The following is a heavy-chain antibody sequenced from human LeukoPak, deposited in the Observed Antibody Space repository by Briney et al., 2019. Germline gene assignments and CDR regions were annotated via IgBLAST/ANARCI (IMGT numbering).Heavy chain of an antibody. D-gene: IGHD4-17*01. CDR1: GGTFSSYA. V-gene: IGHV1-69*13. Sequence: SVKVSCKASGGTFSSYAISWVRQAPGQGLEWMGGIIPIFGTANYAQKFQGRVTNTADESTSTAYMELSSLRSEDTAVYYCAWGSTVTIPRFDPWGQGTLVTVSS. CDR2: IIPIFGTA. J-gene: IGHJ5*02. CDR3: AWGSTVTIPRFDP.